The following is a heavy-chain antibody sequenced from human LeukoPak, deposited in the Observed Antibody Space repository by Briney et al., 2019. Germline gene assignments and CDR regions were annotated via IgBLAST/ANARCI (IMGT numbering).Heavy chain of an antibody. V-gene: IGHV1-18*01. D-gene: IGHD1-26*01. CDR1: GYTFTSYG. CDR2: INAYNGHI. Sequence: ASVKVSCKASGYTFTSYGITWVRQAPGQGLEWMGGINAYNGHINYAQNLQGRVTMTTDTSTSTAYMELTSLRSDDTAVYYCARASGNYGYWGQGTLVTVSS. CDR3: ARASGNYGY. J-gene: IGHJ4*02.